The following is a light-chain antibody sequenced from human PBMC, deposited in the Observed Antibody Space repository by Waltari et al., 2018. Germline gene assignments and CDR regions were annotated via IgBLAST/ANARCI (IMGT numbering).Light chain of an antibody. V-gene: IGKV3-15*01. Sequence: EIVMTQSPVTLSVSPGERATLSCRASQSVSNNLAWFQQKPGQAPRLLIYGASTRATTIPARVSGGGSGTEFTLTISSLQSEDFAVYYCQQYNKWPRTFGPGTTVEFK. CDR3: QQYNKWPRT. CDR1: QSVSNN. J-gene: IGKJ1*01. CDR2: GAS.